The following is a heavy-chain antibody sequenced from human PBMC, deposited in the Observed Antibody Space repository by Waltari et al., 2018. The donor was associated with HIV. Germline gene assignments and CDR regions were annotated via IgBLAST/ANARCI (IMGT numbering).Heavy chain of an antibody. CDR2: IYYSGST. Sequence: QVQLQESGPGLVKPSETLSLTCTVSGGSISSYYWSWIRQPPGKGLEWIGYIYYSGSTNYNPSLRSRVTISVDTSKNQFSLKLSSVTAADTAVYYCVGCQVGAAAGETGWFDPWGQGTLVTVSS. CDR1: GGSISSYY. CDR3: VGCQVGAAAGETGWFDP. J-gene: IGHJ5*02. D-gene: IGHD6-13*01. V-gene: IGHV4-59*08.